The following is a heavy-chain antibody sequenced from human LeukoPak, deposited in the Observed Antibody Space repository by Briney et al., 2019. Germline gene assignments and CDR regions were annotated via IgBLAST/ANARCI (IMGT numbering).Heavy chain of an antibody. CDR3: AKGYGDDAFDI. V-gene: IGHV3-9*01. CDR1: GFTFDDYA. CDR2: ISWNSGSI. Sequence: GGSLRLSCAASGFTFDDYAMHWVRQAPGKGLEWVSGISWNSGSIGYADSVKGRFTISRDNAKNSLYLQMNSLRAEDTAVYYCAKGYGDDAFDIWGQGTMVTVSS. J-gene: IGHJ3*02. D-gene: IGHD4-17*01.